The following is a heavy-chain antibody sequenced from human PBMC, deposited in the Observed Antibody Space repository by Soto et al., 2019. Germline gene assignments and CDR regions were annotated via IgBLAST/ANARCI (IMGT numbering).Heavy chain of an antibody. CDR2: ISAYNGNT. V-gene: IGHV1-18*01. J-gene: IGHJ4*02. D-gene: IGHD3-10*01. Sequence: ASVKVSCKASGYTFTSYGISWVRQAPGQGLEWMGWISAYNGNTNYAQKLQGRGTMTTDTSTSTAYMERRSLRSDDTAVYYCAREYYYGSRPTYWGQGTLVTVSS. CDR3: AREYYYGSRPTY. CDR1: GYTFTSYG.